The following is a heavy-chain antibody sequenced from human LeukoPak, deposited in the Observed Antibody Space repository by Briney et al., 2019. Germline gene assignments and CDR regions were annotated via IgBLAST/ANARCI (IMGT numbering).Heavy chain of an antibody. CDR3: ARRRYYDSTGYLD. CDR1: SGSISSSSYY. D-gene: IGHD3-22*01. CDR2: IYYSGST. J-gene: IGHJ1*01. Sequence: SATLSLTCTISSGSISSSSYYWGWIRQPPGKGREWIADIYYSGSTYYNLSLKSRVSISIDTSNNHFSLRLSSVTAADTALYYCARRRYYDSTGYLDWGQGTLLTVSS. V-gene: IGHV4-39*02.